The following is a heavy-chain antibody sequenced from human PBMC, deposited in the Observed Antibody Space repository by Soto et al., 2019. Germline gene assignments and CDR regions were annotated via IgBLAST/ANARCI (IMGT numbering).Heavy chain of an antibody. CDR2: IRFDGSKT. Sequence: QVQLVESGGGVVQPGKSLRLSCAASGFSFSSYAMHWVRQAPGKGLQWVALIRFDGSKTYYADSVKGRFTISRDSSKNTLELQMNSLRADDTAVYYCARELLDGSGSHDYLYYGMDVWGQGTTVTVSS. CDR1: GFSFSSYA. D-gene: IGHD3-10*01. J-gene: IGHJ6*02. V-gene: IGHV3-33*01. CDR3: ARELLDGSGSHDYLYYGMDV.